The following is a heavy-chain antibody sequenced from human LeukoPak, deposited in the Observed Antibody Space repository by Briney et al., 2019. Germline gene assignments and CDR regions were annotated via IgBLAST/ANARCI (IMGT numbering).Heavy chain of an antibody. CDR3: AGVNSSYYYYYMDV. CDR1: GFTFSNYW. D-gene: IGHD3-16*01. V-gene: IGHV3-74*01. Sequence: GGSLRLSCAASGFTFSNYWMHWVRHAPGKGLVWVSRINSDGINTSYADSVKGRFTISRDNAKNSLYLQMNSLRAEDTAVYYCAGVNSSYYYYYMDVWGKGTTVTVSS. CDR2: INSDGINT. J-gene: IGHJ6*03.